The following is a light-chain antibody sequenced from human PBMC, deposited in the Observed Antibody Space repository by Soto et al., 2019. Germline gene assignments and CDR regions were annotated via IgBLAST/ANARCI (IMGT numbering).Light chain of an antibody. CDR1: QSVTSTY. CDR3: QQSESSPRT. V-gene: IGKV3-20*01. Sequence: EIVLTQSPGTLSLSPGERATLSCRASQSVTSTYLAWYQQTPGQAPRLLIYGTSNRATGVPDRFSGSGSGPDVTLNISGLEPEDFAVYYCQQSESSPRTFGQGTKVEIK. CDR2: GTS. J-gene: IGKJ1*01.